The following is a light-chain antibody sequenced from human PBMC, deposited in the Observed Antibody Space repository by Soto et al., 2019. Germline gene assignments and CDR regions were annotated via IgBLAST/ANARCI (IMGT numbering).Light chain of an antibody. Sequence: VLTPYPGTLSLSPEERASLSCMASQSVSNNYLAWYQQKPGQAPRLLIYGAYNRATGIPDRFSGSGSGTDFTLTISRLAPEDCAVYYCQQSCRSCTSGQRSKADI. CDR1: QSVSNNY. J-gene: IGKJ1*01. V-gene: IGKV3-20*01. CDR2: GAY. CDR3: QQSCRSCT.